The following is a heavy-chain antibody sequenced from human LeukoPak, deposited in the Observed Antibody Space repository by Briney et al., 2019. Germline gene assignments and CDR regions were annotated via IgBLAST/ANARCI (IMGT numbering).Heavy chain of an antibody. CDR2: IKQDGSEK. D-gene: IGHD4-17*01. CDR1: GFTFSSYW. Sequence: GGSLRLSCAASGFTFSSYWMSWVRQAPGKGLEWVANIKQDGSEKYYVDSVKGRFTISGDNAKNSLYLQMNSLRAEDTAVYYCAREADGDYVGFDYWGQGTLVTVSS. J-gene: IGHJ4*02. CDR3: AREADGDYVGFDY. V-gene: IGHV3-7*01.